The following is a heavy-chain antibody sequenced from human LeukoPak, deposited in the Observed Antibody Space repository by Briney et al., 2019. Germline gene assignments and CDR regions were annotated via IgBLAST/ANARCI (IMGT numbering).Heavy chain of an antibody. CDR2: IDWDDDK. CDR1: GFSLSTSGMC. Sequence: SGPTLVNPTQTLTLTCTFSGFSLSTSGMCVSWIRQPPGKALEWLALIDWDDDKYYSTSLKTRLTISKDTSKNQVVLTMTNMDPVDTATYYCARNTRGYDSSGYYYVFDYWGQGTLVTVSS. D-gene: IGHD3-22*01. V-gene: IGHV2-70*01. J-gene: IGHJ4*02. CDR3: ARNTRGYDSSGYYYVFDY.